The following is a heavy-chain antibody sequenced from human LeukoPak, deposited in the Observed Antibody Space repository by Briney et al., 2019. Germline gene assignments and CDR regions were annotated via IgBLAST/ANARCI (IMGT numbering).Heavy chain of an antibody. CDR2: TSGTGYNT. CDR1: GYTFSAYG. D-gene: IGHD2-2*01. CDR3: ARSQCPDSTSCYYFFYFDF. V-gene: IGHV1-18*01. Sequence: ASVNVSCKASGYTFSAYGITWVRQAPGQGLEWMAWTSGTGYNTDYTQRFQGRVSVTTDTSTSTAFLEVRSLGSEDTAIYYCARSQCPDSTSCYYFFYFDFWGQGTPVTVSS. J-gene: IGHJ4*02.